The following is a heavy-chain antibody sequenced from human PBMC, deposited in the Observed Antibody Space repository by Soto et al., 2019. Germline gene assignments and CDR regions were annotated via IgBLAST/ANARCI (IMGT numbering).Heavy chain of an antibody. CDR2: INHSGST. D-gene: IGHD3-3*01. CDR3: ARGGYDFWSGYPRRAYGMDV. CDR1: GGSFSGYY. V-gene: IGHV4-34*01. J-gene: IGHJ6*02. Sequence: SETLSLTCAVYGGSFSGYYWSWIRQLPGKGLEWIGEINHSGSTNYNPSLKSRVTISVDTSKNQFSLKLSSVTAADTAVYYCARGGYDFWSGYPRRAYGMDVWGQGTTVTVSS.